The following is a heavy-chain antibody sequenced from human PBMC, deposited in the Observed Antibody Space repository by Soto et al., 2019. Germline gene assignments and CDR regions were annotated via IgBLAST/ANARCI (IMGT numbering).Heavy chain of an antibody. D-gene: IGHD6-13*01. CDR1: GYSFTSYW. CDR2: IDPSDSYT. J-gene: IGHJ4*02. V-gene: IGHV5-10-1*01. Sequence: EVQLVQSGAEVKKPGESLRISCKGSGYSFTSYWISWVRQMPGKGLEWMGRIDPSDSYTNYSPSFQGHVTISADKSISTASLQWSSLKAADTGMYYCERLQPAAGETDLTFDYWGQGTLVTGSS. CDR3: ERLQPAAGETDLTFDY.